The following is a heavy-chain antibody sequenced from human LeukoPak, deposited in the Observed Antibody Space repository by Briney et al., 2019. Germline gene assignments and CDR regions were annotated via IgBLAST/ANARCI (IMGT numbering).Heavy chain of an antibody. CDR3: ARVMGESWYFYMDV. CDR2: ILPRGST. V-gene: IGHV4-4*02. CDR1: SESISSGNW. Sequence: NSSETLSLTCAVSSESISSGNWWSWVRQPPGKGLEWIGQILPRGSTTYNPSLESRVTISVDKSKDQFSLTLTSVTAADTAIYYCARVMGESWYFYMDVWGKGTTVTVSS. D-gene: IGHD3-16*01. J-gene: IGHJ6*03.